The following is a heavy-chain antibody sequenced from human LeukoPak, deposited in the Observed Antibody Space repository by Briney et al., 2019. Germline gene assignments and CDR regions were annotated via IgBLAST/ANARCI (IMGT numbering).Heavy chain of an antibody. CDR3: ARIGYRSSSFDL. J-gene: IGHJ4*02. D-gene: IGHD6-6*01. V-gene: IGHV3-7*01. CDR2: IKPDGSVK. CDR1: GFTFSNYW. Sequence: GGSLRLSCAASGFTFSNYWMSWVRQAPGKGLEWVANIKPDGSVKYYVDSVKGRFTIPRDNTKNSVYLQMNSLRAEDTAVYYCARIGYRSSSFDLWGQGSLVTVSS.